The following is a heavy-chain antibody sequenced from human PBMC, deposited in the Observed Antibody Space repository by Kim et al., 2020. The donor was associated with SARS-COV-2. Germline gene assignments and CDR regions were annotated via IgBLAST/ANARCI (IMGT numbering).Heavy chain of an antibody. D-gene: IGHD3-9*01. Sequence: GGSLRLSCAASGFTFSSYAMRWVRQAPGKGLEWVSAISGSGGSTFYADSVKGRFTISRDNSNNTLYLQMNRLRAEDTAVYYCAKDNLRALQYFDWPIISMPGTFDTGGRGTLVTVST. CDR1: GFTFSSYA. J-gene: IGHJ4*02. CDR3: AKDNLRALQYFDWPIISMPGTFDT. V-gene: IGHV3-23*01. CDR2: ISGSGGST.